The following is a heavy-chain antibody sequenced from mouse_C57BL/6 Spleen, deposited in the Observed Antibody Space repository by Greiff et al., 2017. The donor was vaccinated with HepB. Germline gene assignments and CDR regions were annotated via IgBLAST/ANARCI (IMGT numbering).Heavy chain of an antibody. CDR2: ISSGGSYT. CDR1: GFTFSSYG. J-gene: IGHJ2*01. CDR3: ARRTMVTFDY. V-gene: IGHV5-6*02. Sequence: EVMLVESGGDLVKPGGSLKLSCAASGFTFSSYGMSWVRQTPDKRLEWVATISSGGSYTYYPDSVKGRFTISRDNAKNTLYLQMSSLKSEDTAMYYCARRTMVTFDYWGQGTTLTVSS. D-gene: IGHD2-2*01.